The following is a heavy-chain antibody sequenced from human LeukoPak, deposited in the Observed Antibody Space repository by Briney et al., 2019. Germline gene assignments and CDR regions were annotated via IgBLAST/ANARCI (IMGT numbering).Heavy chain of an antibody. CDR2: IHWRGST. CDR3: ATGGGDGYIQD. D-gene: IGHD5-24*01. CDR1: GGSIISSDFH. V-gene: IGHV4-39*07. Sequence: SGTLSLTCTVSGGSIISSDFHWAWIRQPPGKGLECIGNIHWRGSTYYSPSLESRVTISVQTSRNQFSLSLTSVTAADTAVYYCATGGGDGYIQDWGQGTLVTVSS. J-gene: IGHJ4*02.